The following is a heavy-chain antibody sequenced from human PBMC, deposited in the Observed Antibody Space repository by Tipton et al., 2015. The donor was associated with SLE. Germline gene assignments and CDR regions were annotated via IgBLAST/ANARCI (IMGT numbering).Heavy chain of an antibody. CDR1: GFTVSTSY. CDR3: TKGAPGGMDA. Sequence: GSLRLSCAASGFTVSTSYMTWVRQSPGKGLEWVSLIYSGGSTNYADSVRGRFTTSRDNSKNTLYLQMNSLRAEDTAVYYCTKGAPGGMDAWGQGTTVTVSS. V-gene: IGHV3-66*02. J-gene: IGHJ6*02. D-gene: IGHD4/OR15-4a*01. CDR2: IYSGGST.